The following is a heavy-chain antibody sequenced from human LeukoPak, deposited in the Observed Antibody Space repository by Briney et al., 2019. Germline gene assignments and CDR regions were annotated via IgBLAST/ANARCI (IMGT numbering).Heavy chain of an antibody. CDR3: ARGKGWFHAFDI. Sequence: GRSLSLSCAASGFTFSSYAMHWVRQAPGKGLEWVAVISYDGSNKYYADSVKGRFTISRDNSKNTLYLQMNSLRAEDTAVYYCARGKGWFHAFDIWGQGTMVTVSS. CDR1: GFTFSSYA. V-gene: IGHV3-30-3*01. CDR2: ISYDGSNK. D-gene: IGHD3-10*01. J-gene: IGHJ3*02.